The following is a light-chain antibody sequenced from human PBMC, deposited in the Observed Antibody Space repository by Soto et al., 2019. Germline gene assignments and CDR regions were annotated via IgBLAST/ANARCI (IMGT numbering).Light chain of an antibody. CDR2: GAS. J-gene: IGKJ1*01. Sequence: EIVLTHSPATLSLSPCERAALSARASQSVSSHLTRYQQKPGQAPRLLIYGASTRATGISARFSGSGSGTEFTLTISSLQSEDFGVYYCQQYNNWWTFGQGTKVDIK. V-gene: IGKV3-15*01. CDR3: QQYNNWWT. CDR1: QSVSSH.